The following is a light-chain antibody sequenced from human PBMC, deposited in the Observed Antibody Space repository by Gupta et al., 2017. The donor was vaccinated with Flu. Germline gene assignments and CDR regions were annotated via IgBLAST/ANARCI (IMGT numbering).Light chain of an antibody. CDR1: ALPKQY. CDR2: KDS. CDR3: YSADSSGTYFYWV. J-gene: IGLJ3*02. Sequence: SYELPQPPSVSVSPGQTARITCSGDALPKQYAYWYQQKPGQAPVLVIYKDSERPSGSPERFSGSSSGTTVTLTISGVQAEDEADYYCYSADSSGTYFYWVFGGGTKLTVL. V-gene: IGLV3-25*02.